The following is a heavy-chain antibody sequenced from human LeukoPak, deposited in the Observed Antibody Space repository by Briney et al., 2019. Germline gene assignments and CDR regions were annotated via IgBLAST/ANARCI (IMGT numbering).Heavy chain of an antibody. CDR2: IKKDGDDK. D-gene: IGHD3-10*01. J-gene: IGHJ4*02. Sequence: GRSLRLSCAASGFPFSSYWMSWVRQAPGKGREWVANIKKDGDDKHYVDSVKGRFTVSRDNAKTSLYLQMNNLRAEDTAVYYCARVPGTSNYYGSGSPDYWGQGTLVTVSS. V-gene: IGHV3-7*04. CDR1: GFPFSSYW. CDR3: ARVPGTSNYYGSGSPDY.